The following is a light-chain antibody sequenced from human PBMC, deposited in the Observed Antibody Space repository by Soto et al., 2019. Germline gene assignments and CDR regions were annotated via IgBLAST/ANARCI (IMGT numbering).Light chain of an antibody. CDR3: MQRIDGFT. CDR1: QSLVSSDGNTY. V-gene: IGKV2-30*01. CDR2: KVS. Sequence: DVVMTQSPLSLPVTLGQPASISCRSSQSLVSSDGNTYLNWFQQRPGQSPRRLIYKVSNRDSGVPDRFSGSGSGTDFTLKISRVEAEDVGVYYCMQRIDGFTFGPGTKVDIK. J-gene: IGKJ3*01.